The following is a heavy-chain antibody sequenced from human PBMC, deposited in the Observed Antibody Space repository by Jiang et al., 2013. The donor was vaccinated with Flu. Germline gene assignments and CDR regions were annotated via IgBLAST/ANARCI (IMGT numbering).Heavy chain of an antibody. V-gene: IGHV1-69*04. D-gene: IGHD6-19*01. CDR2: IIPNLGLV. Sequence: QAPGQGLEWMGRIIPNLGLVNYAQNFQGRVTITADKSTSTVYMELSSLRSEDTAVYYCARDIAVAGTPVTNWFDPWGQGTLVTVSS. CDR3: ARDIAVAGTPVTNWFDP. J-gene: IGHJ5*02.